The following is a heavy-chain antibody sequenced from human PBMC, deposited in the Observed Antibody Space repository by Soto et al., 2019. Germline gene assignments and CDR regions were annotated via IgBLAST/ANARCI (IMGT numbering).Heavy chain of an antibody. CDR3: ARDRGPNFNWFDP. D-gene: IGHD3-10*01. CDR2: IIPIFGTA. CDR1: GGTFSSYA. V-gene: IGHV1-69*13. J-gene: IGHJ5*02. Sequence: GASVKVSCKASGGTFSSYAISWVRQAPGQGLEWMGGIIPIFGTANYAQKFQGRVTITADESTSTAYMELSGLRSEDTAVYYCARDRGPNFNWFDPWGQGTLVTVSS.